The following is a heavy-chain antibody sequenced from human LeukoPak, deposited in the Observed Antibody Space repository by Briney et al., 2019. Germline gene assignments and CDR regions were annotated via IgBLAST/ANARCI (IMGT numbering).Heavy chain of an antibody. J-gene: IGHJ4*02. Sequence: SETLSLTCTVSGGSITSSSHHWGWLRQPPGKGLEWIGSVYYSGTTYYKPSLRSRVTISVDTSKNQFYLRLTSVTAADSAMYYCARESSSSPDYWGQGTLVTVSS. CDR1: GGSITSSSHH. V-gene: IGHV4-39*07. CDR2: VYYSGTT. CDR3: ARESSSSPDY. D-gene: IGHD6-6*01.